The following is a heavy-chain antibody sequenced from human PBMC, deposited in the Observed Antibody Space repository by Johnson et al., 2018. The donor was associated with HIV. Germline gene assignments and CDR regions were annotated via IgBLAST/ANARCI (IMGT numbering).Heavy chain of an antibody. V-gene: IGHV3-7*02. D-gene: IGHD6-13*01. CDR2: IKQDGSET. CDR3: ARSLAAAGLYDAFDI. Sequence: VQLVESGGGLVQPGGSLRLSCAASGFTFSSYWMSWVRQAPGKGLAWVANIKQDGSETYYVDSVKGRFTISRDNAKNSLYLQMNSLRAEDTAVYYWARSLAAAGLYDAFDIWGQGTMVTFSS. CDR1: GFTFSSYW. J-gene: IGHJ3*02.